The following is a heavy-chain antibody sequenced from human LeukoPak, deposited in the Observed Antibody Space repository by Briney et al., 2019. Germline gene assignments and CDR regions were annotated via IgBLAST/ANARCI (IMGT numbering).Heavy chain of an antibody. CDR1: GFTFDDYA. V-gene: IGHV3-9*01. CDR2: ISWNSGSI. Sequence: PGGSLRLSCAASGFTFDDYAMHWVRQAPGKGLEWVSGISWNSGSIGYADSVKGRFTISRDNSKNTLYLQMNSLRAEDTAVYYCARDRHSSSWYMDYWGQGTLVTVSS. CDR3: ARDRHSSSWYMDY. D-gene: IGHD6-13*01. J-gene: IGHJ4*02.